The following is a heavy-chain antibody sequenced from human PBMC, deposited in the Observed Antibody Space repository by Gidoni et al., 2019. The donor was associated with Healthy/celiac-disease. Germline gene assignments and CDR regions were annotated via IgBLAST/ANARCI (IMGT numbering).Heavy chain of an antibody. V-gene: IGHV4-34*01. CDR3: ARGQGGWEFDP. J-gene: IGHJ5*02. D-gene: IGHD1-26*01. CDR2: INHSGST. Sequence: QVQLQQWGAGLLKPSETLSLPCAVYGGSFSGYYWSWIRQPPGKGLEWIGEINHSGSTNYNPSLKSRVTISVDTSKNQFSLKLSSVTAADTAVYYCARGQGGWEFDPWGQGTLVTVSS. CDR1: GGSFSGYY.